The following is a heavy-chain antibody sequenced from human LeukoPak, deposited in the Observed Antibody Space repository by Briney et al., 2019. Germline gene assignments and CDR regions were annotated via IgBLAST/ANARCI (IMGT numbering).Heavy chain of an antibody. D-gene: IGHD5-24*01. CDR3: ARGEEVATIPTLNWYFDL. CDR2: INPSGGST. CDR1: GYTFTSYY. V-gene: IGHV1-46*01. J-gene: IGHJ2*01. Sequence: ASVKVSCKASGYTFTSYYMHWVRQAPGQGLEWMGIINPSGGSTSYAQKFRGRVTMTRDASTSTVYMELSSLRSEDTAVYYCARGEEVATIPTLNWYFDLWGRGTLVTVSS.